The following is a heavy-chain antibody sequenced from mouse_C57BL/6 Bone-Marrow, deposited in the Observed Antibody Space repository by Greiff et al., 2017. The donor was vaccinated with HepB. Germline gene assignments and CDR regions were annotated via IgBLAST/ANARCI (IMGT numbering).Heavy chain of an antibody. D-gene: IGHD1-1*01. CDR3: TRNGNLDY. CDR1: GYTFTDYE. Sequence: VQLQQSGAELVRPGASVTLSCKASGYTFTDYEMHWVKQTPVHGLEWIGAIDPETGGTAYNQKFKGKAILTADKSSSTAYIKLRSLTSEDSAVYYFTRNGNLDYWGQGTTLTVSS. J-gene: IGHJ2*01. V-gene: IGHV1-15*01. CDR2: IDPETGGT.